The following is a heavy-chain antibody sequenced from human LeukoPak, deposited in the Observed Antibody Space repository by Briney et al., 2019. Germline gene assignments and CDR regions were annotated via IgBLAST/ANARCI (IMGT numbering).Heavy chain of an antibody. Sequence: GRSLRLSCAASGFTVSSNYMSWVRQAPGKGLEWVSVIYSGGSTYYADSVKGRFTISRDNSKNTLYLQMNSLRAEDTAVYYCARDSGSYFGYYYYGMDVWGQGTTVTVSS. D-gene: IGHD1-26*01. J-gene: IGHJ6*02. V-gene: IGHV3-53*01. CDR2: IYSGGST. CDR3: ARDSGSYFGYYYYGMDV. CDR1: GFTVSSNY.